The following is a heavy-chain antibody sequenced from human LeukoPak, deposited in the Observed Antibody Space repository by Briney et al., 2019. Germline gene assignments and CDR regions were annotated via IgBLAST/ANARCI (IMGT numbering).Heavy chain of an antibody. D-gene: IGHD5-18*01. CDR2: ITPMFGTA. V-gene: IGHV1-69*13. Sequence: SVKVSCKASGGTFSSYTISWVRQAPGQGLEWMGGITPMFGTANYAQKFQGRVTITADESTSTAYMELSSLRSEDTAVYYCARVKLWDRDYYYYGVDVWGQGTTVTVSS. J-gene: IGHJ6*02. CDR1: GGTFSSYT. CDR3: ARVKLWDRDYYYYGVDV.